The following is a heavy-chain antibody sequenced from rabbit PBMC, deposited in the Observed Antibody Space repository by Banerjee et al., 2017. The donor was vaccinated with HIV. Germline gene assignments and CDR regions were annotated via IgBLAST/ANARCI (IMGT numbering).Heavy chain of an antibody. Sequence: QEQLVESGGGLVQPGGTLTLTCKASGFSFSSGYDMCWVRQAPGKGLELIACIYAGVSGNTYYASWAKGRFTISKTSSTTVTLQMTSLTAADTATYFCAMNSYDDYVWGYFNLWGQGTLVTVS. CDR1: GFSFSSGYD. J-gene: IGHJ4*01. CDR2: IYAGVSGNT. CDR3: AMNSYDDYVWGYFNL. V-gene: IGHV1S45*01. D-gene: IGHD2-1*01.